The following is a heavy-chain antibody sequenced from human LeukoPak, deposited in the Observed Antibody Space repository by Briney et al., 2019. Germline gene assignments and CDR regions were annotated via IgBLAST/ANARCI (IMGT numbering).Heavy chain of an antibody. CDR2: IYYRGST. Sequence: KPSETLSLTCAVYGGSFSGYYWGWIRQPPGKGLEWIGTIYYRGSTYYNPSLKSRVTISVDTSKNQFSLKLSSVTAADTAVYYCARHDSSGPYNAFDIWGQGTMVTVSS. D-gene: IGHD3-22*01. CDR1: GGSFSGYY. V-gene: IGHV4-39*01. CDR3: ARHDSSGPYNAFDI. J-gene: IGHJ3*02.